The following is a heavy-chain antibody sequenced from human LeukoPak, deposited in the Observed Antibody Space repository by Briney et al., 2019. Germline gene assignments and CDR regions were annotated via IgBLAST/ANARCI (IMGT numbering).Heavy chain of an antibody. Sequence: GGSLRLSCAASGFTFSNSWMSWVRQAPGKGLEWVANIKQDGSEENYVDSVKGRFTISRDNAKKSLFLQMNSLRAEDTAVYYCARDRGWNTFDYWGQGTLVTVSS. D-gene: IGHD1/OR15-1a*01. CDR1: GFTFSNSW. J-gene: IGHJ4*02. CDR3: ARDRGWNTFDY. CDR2: IKQDGSEE. V-gene: IGHV3-7*01.